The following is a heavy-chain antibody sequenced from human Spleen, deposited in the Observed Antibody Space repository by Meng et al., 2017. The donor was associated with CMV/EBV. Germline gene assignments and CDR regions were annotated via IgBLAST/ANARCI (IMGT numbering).Heavy chain of an antibody. J-gene: IGHJ2*01. CDR3: ARVVPWYFDL. V-gene: IGHV3-21*01. D-gene: IGHD2-2*01. CDR1: GFTVSYNY. Sequence: GESLKISCAVSGFTVSYNYMNWVRQAPGKGLEWVSSISSSSSYIYYADSVKGRFTISRDNAKNSLYLQMNSLRAEDTAVYYCARVVPWYFDLWGRGTLVTVSS. CDR2: ISSSSSYI.